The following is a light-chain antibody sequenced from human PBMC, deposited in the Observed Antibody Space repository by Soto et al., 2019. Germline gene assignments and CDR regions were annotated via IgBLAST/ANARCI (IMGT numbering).Light chain of an antibody. J-gene: IGLJ2*01. Sequence: QSVLTQPPSASGSPGQSVTLSCTGTSSDVGGYHYVSWYRQHPGKAPKLMIYEVSKRPSGVPDRISGSKSGNTASLTVSGLQAEDEADYYCSSYAGSNYVVFGGGTKLTVL. CDR2: EVS. CDR3: SSYAGSNYVV. CDR1: SSDVGGYHY. V-gene: IGLV2-8*01.